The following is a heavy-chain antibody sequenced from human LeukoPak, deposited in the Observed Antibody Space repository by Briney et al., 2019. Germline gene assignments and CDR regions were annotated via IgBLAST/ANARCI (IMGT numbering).Heavy chain of an antibody. CDR3: AGEYYYDSSGYLPGPPYFDY. V-gene: IGHV3-21*01. CDR1: GFTFSSYS. CDR2: ISSSSSYI. D-gene: IGHD3-22*01. J-gene: IGHJ4*02. Sequence: GGSLRLSCAASGFTFSSYSMNWVRQAPGKGLEWVSSISSSSSYIYYADSVKGRFTISRDNAKNSLYLQMNSLRAEDTAVYYCAGEYYYDSSGYLPGPPYFDYWGQGTLVTVSS.